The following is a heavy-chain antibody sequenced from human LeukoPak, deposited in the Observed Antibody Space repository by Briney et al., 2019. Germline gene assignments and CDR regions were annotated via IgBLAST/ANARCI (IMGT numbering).Heavy chain of an antibody. D-gene: IGHD6-13*01. Sequence: GRSLRLACTASGFTFSTYWMSCVRQTRERWLEWVANIKQDGSEKVYVDCVEGRGAGSRYNAKSALYLQMNSLRAEDTAVYYCARDPYSSSWSYGTDVWGQGTTVTVSS. CDR1: GFTFSTYW. CDR2: IKQDGSEK. V-gene: IGHV3-7*05. CDR3: ARDPYSSSWSYGTDV. J-gene: IGHJ6*02.